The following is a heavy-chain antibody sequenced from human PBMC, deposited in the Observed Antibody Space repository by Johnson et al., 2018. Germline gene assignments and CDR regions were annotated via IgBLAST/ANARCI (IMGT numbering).Heavy chain of an antibody. CDR3: ARDASGSRIAWAGRYYYYYMDV. D-gene: IGHD6-13*01. CDR1: GFTFSSYA. Sequence: QVQLVQSGGGVVQPGRSLRLSCAASGFTFSSYAMHWVRQAPGKGLEWVAVISYDGSNKYYADSVKGRFTISRDNSKNTLYLQMKSLRAEDTAVYYCARDASGSRIAWAGRYYYYYMDVWGKGTTVTVSS. V-gene: IGHV3-30-3*01. J-gene: IGHJ6*03. CDR2: ISYDGSNK.